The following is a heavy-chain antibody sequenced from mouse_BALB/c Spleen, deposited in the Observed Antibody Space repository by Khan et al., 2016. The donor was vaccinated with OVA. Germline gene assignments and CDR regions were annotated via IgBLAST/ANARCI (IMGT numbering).Heavy chain of an antibody. J-gene: IGHJ3*01. CDR1: GYTFTAYV. V-gene: IGHV1S136*01. CDR3: TRSDGYDGWFAY. Sequence: VQLQQPGPELVKPGASVKMSCKASGYTFTAYVMQWVKQKPGQGLEWIGYIYPYNDGSKYNEKFKGKATLTSDKSSSTAYMELSSLTSDDSAVYYCTRSDGYDGWFAYWGQGTLVTVSA. D-gene: IGHD2-3*01. CDR2: IYPYNDGS.